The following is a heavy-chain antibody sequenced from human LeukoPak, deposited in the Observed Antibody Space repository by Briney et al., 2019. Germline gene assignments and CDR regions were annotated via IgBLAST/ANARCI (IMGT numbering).Heavy chain of an antibody. D-gene: IGHD3-3*01. J-gene: IGHJ6*02. CDR1: GGTFSSYA. Sequence: SVKVSCKASGGTFSSYAISWARQAPGQGLEWMGGIIPIFGTANYAQKFQGRVTITADESTSTAYMELSSLRSEDTAVYYCARDDFWSGYPRTFMDVWGQGTTVTVSS. CDR3: ARDDFWSGYPRTFMDV. CDR2: IIPIFGTA. V-gene: IGHV1-69*13.